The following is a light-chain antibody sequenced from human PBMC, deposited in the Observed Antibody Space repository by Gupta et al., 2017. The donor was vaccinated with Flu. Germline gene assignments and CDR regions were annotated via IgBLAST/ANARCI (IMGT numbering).Light chain of an antibody. V-gene: IGLV2-14*01. CDR1: SRDVGGYNS. Sequence: SITISCTGTSRDVGGYNSVSWYQQHPGAAPKLLMEEVSNRPSGVSSRCAGSTSGKTASLNISGLQTEDEAYYYCSSYASSITVIFGGGTKLTVL. CDR3: SSYASSITVI. J-gene: IGLJ2*01. CDR2: EVS.